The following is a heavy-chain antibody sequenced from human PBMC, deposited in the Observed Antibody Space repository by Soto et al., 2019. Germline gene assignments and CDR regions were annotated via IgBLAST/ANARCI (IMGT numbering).Heavy chain of an antibody. J-gene: IGHJ4*02. Sequence: GGSLRLSCAASGFTVSRSYMTWVRQAPGKGLEWVSTIYSGGGTYYTDSVKGRFTIFRDNFKNTLYLHMNSLRAEDSAVYYCARAVWNDSLPTSWGQGTLVT. CDR1: GFTVSRSY. V-gene: IGHV3-53*01. CDR3: ARAVWNDSLPTS. CDR2: IYSGGGT. D-gene: IGHD3-16*01.